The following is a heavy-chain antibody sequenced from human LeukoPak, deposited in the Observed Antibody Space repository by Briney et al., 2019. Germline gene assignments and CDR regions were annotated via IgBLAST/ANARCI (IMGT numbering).Heavy chain of an antibody. CDR1: GGSITSDGYY. CDR3: ARYGSGSHQGWFDP. Sequence: SQTLSLTCTVSGGSITSDGYYWSWIRQHPGMGLEWIGYIYYNGITYYNPSLRSRVTISVDTSKNQFSLRLSSVTAADTAVYYCARYGSGSHQGWFDPWGQGTQVTVSS. CDR2: IYYNGIT. D-gene: IGHD3-10*01. J-gene: IGHJ5*02. V-gene: IGHV4-31*03.